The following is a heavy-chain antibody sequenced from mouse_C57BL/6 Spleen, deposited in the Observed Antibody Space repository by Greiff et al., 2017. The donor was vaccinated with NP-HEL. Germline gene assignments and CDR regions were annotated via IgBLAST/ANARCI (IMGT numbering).Heavy chain of an antibody. D-gene: IGHD3-3*01. CDR1: GYTFTDYY. CDR2: INPNNGGT. Sequence: VQLQQSGPELVKPGASVKISCKASGYTFTDYYMNWVKQSHGKSLEWIGDINPNNGGTSYNQKFKGKATLTVDKSSSTAYMELRSLTSEDSAVYYCARRGLGRDYYAMDDWGQGTSVTVSS. V-gene: IGHV1-26*01. J-gene: IGHJ4*01. CDR3: ARRGLGRDYYAMDD.